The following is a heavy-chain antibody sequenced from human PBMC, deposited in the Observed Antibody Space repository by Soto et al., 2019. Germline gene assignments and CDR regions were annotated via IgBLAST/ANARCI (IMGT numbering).Heavy chain of an antibody. CDR3: ARELYSCGGDCPYYMDY. V-gene: IGHV1-46*01. CDR1: GYPFTDYF. Sequence: ASVKVSCKTSGYPFTDYFIHWVRQAPGQGLEWMGIISLYHHSTSYAQKFQGRLTVTADTSTTTVYMDLSSLTSEDSAVYWCARELYSCGGDCPYYMDYWGQGTLVTVS. D-gene: IGHD2-21*02. CDR2: ISLYHHST. J-gene: IGHJ4*02.